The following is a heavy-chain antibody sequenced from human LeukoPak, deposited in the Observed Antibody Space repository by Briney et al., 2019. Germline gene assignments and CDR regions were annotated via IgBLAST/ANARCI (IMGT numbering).Heavy chain of an antibody. CDR2: INSDGSST. CDR3: ARDGRAVAGFYYFDY. J-gene: IGHJ4*02. Sequence: GGSLRLSCAASGSTFSSYWMHWVRQAPGKGLVWVSRINSDGSSTSYADSVKGRFTISRDNAKNTLYLQMNSLRAEDTAVYYCARDGRAVAGFYYFDYWGQGTLVTVPS. D-gene: IGHD6-19*01. V-gene: IGHV3-74*01. CDR1: GSTFSSYW.